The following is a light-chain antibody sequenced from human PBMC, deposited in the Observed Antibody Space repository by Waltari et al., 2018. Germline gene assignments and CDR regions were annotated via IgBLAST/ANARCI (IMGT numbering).Light chain of an antibody. CDR2: GNN. J-gene: IGLJ3*02. CDR1: SSNIGAGHE. Sequence: QSVLTQPPSMSGAPGQRVTISCTGSSSNIGAGHELHWYQVFPGTAPKLLIYGNNNRPSGVPDRFSGSKSDTSASLAIGGLQAEDEADYYCQSFDIRLSGGVVFGGGTKVTVL. V-gene: IGLV1-40*01. CDR3: QSFDIRLSGGVV.